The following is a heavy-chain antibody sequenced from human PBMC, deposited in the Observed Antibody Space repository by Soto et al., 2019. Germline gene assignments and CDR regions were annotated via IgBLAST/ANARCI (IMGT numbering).Heavy chain of an antibody. CDR2: IIPIFGTA. CDR1: GGTFSSYA. V-gene: IGHV1-69*06. Sequence: PVKVSCKASGGTFSSYAISWVRQAPGQGLEWMGGIIPIFGTANYAQKFQGRVTITADKSTSTAYMELSSLRSEDTAVYYCARDPLRYFDWLLYPKDAFDIWCQGTMVTVSS. J-gene: IGHJ3*02. CDR3: ARDPLRYFDWLLYPKDAFDI. D-gene: IGHD3-9*01.